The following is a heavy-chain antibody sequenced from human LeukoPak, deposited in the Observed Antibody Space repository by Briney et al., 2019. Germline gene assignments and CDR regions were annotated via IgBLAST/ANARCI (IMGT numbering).Heavy chain of an antibody. CDR1: GDSISSGGYY. CDR3: ARDPPADV. D-gene: IGHD2-2*01. J-gene: IGHJ6*02. V-gene: IGHV4-31*03. Sequence: SQTLSLTCTVSGDSISSGGYYWSWIRQRPGKGLEWIGYIYYSGSTCYNPSLKSRVSISVDTSKNQFSMKLSSVTAADTAVYYCARDPPADVWGQGTTVTVSS. CDR2: IYYSGST.